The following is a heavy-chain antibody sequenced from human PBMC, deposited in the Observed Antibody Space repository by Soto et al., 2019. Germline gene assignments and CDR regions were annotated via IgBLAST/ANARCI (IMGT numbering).Heavy chain of an antibody. V-gene: IGHV2-5*02. D-gene: IGHD6-13*01. Sequence: SGPTLVNPTQTLTLTCTLSGFSLSTSGVGVGWIRQPPGKALEWLALIYWDDDKRYSPSLKSRLTITKDTSKNQVVLTMTNMDPVDTATYYCAHRRISGYSSSWKENWFDPWGQGTLVTVSS. CDR3: AHRRISGYSSSWKENWFDP. CDR2: IYWDDDK. J-gene: IGHJ5*02. CDR1: GFSLSTSGVG.